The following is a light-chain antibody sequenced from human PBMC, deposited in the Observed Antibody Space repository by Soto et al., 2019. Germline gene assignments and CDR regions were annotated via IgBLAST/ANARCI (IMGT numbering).Light chain of an antibody. Sequence: QSALTQPRSVSGSPGQSVTISCTGTSSDVGGYNYVSLYQQHPGKAPKLMIYDVTKRPSGVPDRFSGSKSGNTASLTISGLQAEDEADYYCCSYAGSYTYVFGTGTKV. CDR2: DVT. CDR3: CSYAGSYTYV. V-gene: IGLV2-11*01. J-gene: IGLJ1*01. CDR1: SSDVGGYNY.